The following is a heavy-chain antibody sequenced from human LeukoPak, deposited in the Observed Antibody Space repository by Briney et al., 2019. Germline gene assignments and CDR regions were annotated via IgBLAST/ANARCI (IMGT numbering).Heavy chain of an antibody. Sequence: GGSLRLSCAASGFTFSTYSINWVRQAPGKGLEWVSYISSSSSTIYYADSVKGRFTISRDNARNSLFLQMSSLRDDDTAVYYCARDSFDSGSSPSDFWGQGTLVTVSS. D-gene: IGHD3-9*01. V-gene: IGHV3-48*02. CDR1: GFTFSTYS. CDR2: ISSSSSTI. CDR3: ARDSFDSGSSPSDF. J-gene: IGHJ4*02.